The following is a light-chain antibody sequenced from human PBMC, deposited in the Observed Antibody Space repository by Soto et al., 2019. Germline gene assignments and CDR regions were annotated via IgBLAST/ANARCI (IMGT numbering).Light chain of an antibody. CDR2: LNSDGSH. CDR3: QTGGTGMGDGV. J-gene: IGLJ2*01. V-gene: IGLV4-69*01. CDR1: SGHSRYT. Sequence: QPVLTQSPSASASLGASVKLTCTLNSGHSRYTIAWHQQQPEKGPRYLMKLNSDGSHNKGDGIPDRFSGSSSGAERYLIIPSPQSEDEADSSCQTGGTGMGDGVFGGGTKLTVL.